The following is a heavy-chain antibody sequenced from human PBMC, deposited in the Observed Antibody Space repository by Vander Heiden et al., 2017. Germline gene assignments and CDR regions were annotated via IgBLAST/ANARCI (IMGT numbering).Heavy chain of an antibody. V-gene: IGHV1-24*01. J-gene: IGHJ5*02. CDR3: ATDLITMVRGVIQNGWFDP. CDR2: FDPEHDEV. CDR1: GYSLTEFF. D-gene: IGHD3-10*01. Sequence: QVHLVQSGAEVKKPGASVKVSCTVSGYSLTEFFVHWMRQAPGKGLEWMGGFDPEHDEVIYAQKFQGRVTMTEDTSTDTAYMELSSLRSEDTAVYYCATDLITMVRGVIQNGWFDPWGQGTPVTVSS.